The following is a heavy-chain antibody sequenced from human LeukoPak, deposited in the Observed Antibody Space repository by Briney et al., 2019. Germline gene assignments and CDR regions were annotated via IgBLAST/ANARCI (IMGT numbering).Heavy chain of an antibody. V-gene: IGHV4-34*01. CDR2: INHSGSS. Sequence: SETLSLTCAVYGGSFSGYFWSWIRQPPGKGLEWIGEINHSGSSNYNPSLKGRVTISRDSSRNQFSLKLNSLTAADTALYYCASKDISSYHYGALDMWGQGTMVIVSS. CDR3: ASKDISSYHYGALDM. D-gene: IGHD3-22*01. J-gene: IGHJ3*02. CDR1: GGSFSGYF.